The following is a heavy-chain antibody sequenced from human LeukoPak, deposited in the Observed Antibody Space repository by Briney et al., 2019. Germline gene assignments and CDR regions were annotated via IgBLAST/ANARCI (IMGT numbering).Heavy chain of an antibody. Sequence: PGGSLRLSCAASGFTFSSYSMNWVRQAPGKGLEWVSYISSSSSSKYYADSLKGRFTISRDNAKNSLYLQMNSLRAEDTAVYYRARCSVTKVDYWGQGTLVTVSS. V-gene: IGHV3-48*01. D-gene: IGHD4-17*01. CDR1: GFTFSSYS. CDR2: ISSSSSSK. CDR3: ARCSVTKVDY. J-gene: IGHJ4*02.